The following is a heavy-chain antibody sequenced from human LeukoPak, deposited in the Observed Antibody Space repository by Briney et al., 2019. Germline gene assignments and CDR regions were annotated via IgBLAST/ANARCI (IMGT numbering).Heavy chain of an antibody. Sequence: SETLSLTCAVYGGSFSGYFWSWIRQPPGKGLEWIGDINHNGGTNYNPSLKSRLSISIDTSKNQFSLKLNSVTAADTAVYYCARVVAAAGNNWFDPWGQGTLVTVSS. CDR2: INHNGGT. D-gene: IGHD6-13*01. J-gene: IGHJ5*02. V-gene: IGHV4-34*01. CDR1: GGSFSGYF. CDR3: ARVVAAAGNNWFDP.